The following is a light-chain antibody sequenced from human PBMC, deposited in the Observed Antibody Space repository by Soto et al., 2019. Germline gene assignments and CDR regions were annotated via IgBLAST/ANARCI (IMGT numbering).Light chain of an antibody. V-gene: IGLV2-14*01. Sequence: QSALTQPASVSGAPGQSITISCTGTSSDVGGYNFVSWYQQHPGKAPKLMLYDVSNRPSGVSNRFSGSKAGNTASLTISGLQAEDEADYFCSSYTTSSLYVFGTGTQLTVL. CDR1: SSDVGGYNF. J-gene: IGLJ1*01. CDR3: SSYTTSSLYV. CDR2: DVS.